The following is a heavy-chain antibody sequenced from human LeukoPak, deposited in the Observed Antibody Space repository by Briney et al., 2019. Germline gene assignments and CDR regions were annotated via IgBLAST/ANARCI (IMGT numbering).Heavy chain of an antibody. CDR2: IYYSGST. CDR1: GGSISSSSYY. J-gene: IGHJ3*02. D-gene: IGHD3-22*01. CDR3: ARVGSYYDSSGFLPHAFDI. V-gene: IGHV4-39*07. Sequence: PSETLSLTCTVSGGSISSSSYYWGWIRQPPGKGLEWIGSIYYSGSTYYNPSLKSRVTISVDTSKNQFSLKLSSVTAADTAVYYCARVGSYYDSSGFLPHAFDIWGQGTMVTVSS.